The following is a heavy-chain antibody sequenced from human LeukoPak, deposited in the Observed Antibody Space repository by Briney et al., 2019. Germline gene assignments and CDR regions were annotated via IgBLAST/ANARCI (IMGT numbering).Heavy chain of an antibody. CDR3: AKSFYGDYIGGYAFDI. V-gene: IGHV3-48*01. CDR1: GFTFSSYS. J-gene: IGHJ3*02. Sequence: GGSLRLSCAASGFTFSSYSMNWVRQAPGKGLEWVSYISSSSSTIYYADSVKGRFTISRDNAKNSLYLQMNSLRAEDSAVYYCAKSFYGDYIGGYAFDIWGQGTMVTVSS. CDR2: ISSSSSTI. D-gene: IGHD4-17*01.